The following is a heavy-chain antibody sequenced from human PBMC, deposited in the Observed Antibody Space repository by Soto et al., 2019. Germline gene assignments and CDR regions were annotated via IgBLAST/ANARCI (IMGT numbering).Heavy chain of an antibody. CDR1: GFSFRNAW. V-gene: IGHV3-15*07. CDR3: TTELTTVLTIWY. J-gene: IGHJ4*02. D-gene: IGHD3-3*01. CDR2: IKTGDYGAPT. Sequence: GGSLRLSCAASGFSFRNAWMHWVRQTPGKGLEWVGRIKTGDYGAPTDYAAPVKGRFTISRDDSINTVYLQMNSLKTEATAVYYCTTELTTVLTIWYSGQGTRVTVSS.